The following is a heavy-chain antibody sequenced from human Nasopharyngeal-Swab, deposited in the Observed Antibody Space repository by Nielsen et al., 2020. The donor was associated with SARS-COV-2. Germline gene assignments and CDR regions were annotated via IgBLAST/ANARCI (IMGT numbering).Heavy chain of an antibody. Sequence: ASVKVSCKASGDTFTLYDINWVRQATGQGLEWMGWMNPKSGDVGYAQKFQGRVTMTRNTSTTTAYMELSSLRHEDTAVYYCARGAFGLGHSWFDPWGQGTLVTVSS. CDR1: GDTFTLYD. CDR2: MNPKSGDV. V-gene: IGHV1-8*01. CDR3: ARGAFGLGHSWFDP. J-gene: IGHJ5*02. D-gene: IGHD3/OR15-3a*01.